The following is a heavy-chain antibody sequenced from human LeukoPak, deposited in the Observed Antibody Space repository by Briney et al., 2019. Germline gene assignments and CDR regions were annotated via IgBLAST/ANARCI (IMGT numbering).Heavy chain of an antibody. V-gene: IGHV3-30*18. D-gene: IGHD3-10*01. J-gene: IGHJ4*02. CDR1: GFTFSSYG. Sequence: GGSLRLSCAASGFTFSSYGMHWVRQAPGKGLEWVAVISYDGSNKYYAGSVKGRFTISRDNSKNTLYLQMNSLRAEDTAVYYCAKDMEGWIYYGSGSYYHLFDYWGQGTLVTVSS. CDR2: ISYDGSNK. CDR3: AKDMEGWIYYGSGSYYHLFDY.